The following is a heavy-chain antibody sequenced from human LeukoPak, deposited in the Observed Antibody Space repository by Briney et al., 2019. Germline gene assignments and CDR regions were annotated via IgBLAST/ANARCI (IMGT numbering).Heavy chain of an antibody. CDR2: INPNSGGT. CDR1: GYTFTGYY. D-gene: IGHD1-26*01. V-gene: IGHV1-2*02. Sequence: ASVKVSCKASGYTFTGYYMHWVRQAPGQGLEWMGWINPNSGGTNYAQKFQGRVTMTRDTSISTAYMELSRLRSDDTAVYYCAGERSRGSYDNWFDPWGQGTLVTVSS. J-gene: IGHJ5*02. CDR3: AGERSRGSYDNWFDP.